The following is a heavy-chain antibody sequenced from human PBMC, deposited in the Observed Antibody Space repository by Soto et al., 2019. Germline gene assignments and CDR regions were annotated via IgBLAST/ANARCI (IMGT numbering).Heavy chain of an antibody. J-gene: IGHJ4*02. D-gene: IGHD3-16*02. V-gene: IGHV3-7*01. CDR2: IKTDGSEE. Sequence: PGESLRLSCRTSGLTFRTDSMSWVRQAPGKGLEWVANIKTDGSEEYYADSVEGRFTISRDNTKNSLYLQTNSLRADDTAMCYCATYHDSDLETYRLRHWGQGT. CDR3: ATYHDSDLETYRLRH. CDR1: GLTFRTDS.